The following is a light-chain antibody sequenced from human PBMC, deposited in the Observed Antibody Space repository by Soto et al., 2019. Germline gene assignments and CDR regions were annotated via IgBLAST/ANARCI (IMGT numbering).Light chain of an antibody. J-gene: IGKJ2*01. Sequence: DIQMTQSPSTLAASVGDTVTMTCRSSSKWLAWYQKKPGKAPKLLIYDVSNLERGVPPRFSGSTTGAESTLTITGLQPDDLGTYYCQHTTDFTFGPGTK. CDR1: SSSKW. V-gene: IGKV1-5*01. CDR3: QHTTDFT. CDR2: DVS.